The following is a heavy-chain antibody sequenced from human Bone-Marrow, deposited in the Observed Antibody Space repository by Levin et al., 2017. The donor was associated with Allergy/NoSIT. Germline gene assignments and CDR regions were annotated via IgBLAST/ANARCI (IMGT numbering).Heavy chain of an antibody. J-gene: IGHJ5*02. Sequence: EASVKVSCKASEGNLNFYSISWVRQAPGQGLEWMAAILPMFDKINYAQKFQGRITVTADKSTNTAYMELRSLISDDTALYFCARGRSNWNDILDWFDPWGQGTLVTVSS. V-gene: IGHV1-69*06. CDR3: ARGRSNWNDILDWFDP. CDR1: EGNLNFYS. D-gene: IGHD1-20*01. CDR2: ILPMFDKI.